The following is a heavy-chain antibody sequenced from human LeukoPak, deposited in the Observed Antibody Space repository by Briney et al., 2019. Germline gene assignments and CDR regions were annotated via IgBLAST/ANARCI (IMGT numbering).Heavy chain of an antibody. J-gene: IGHJ4*02. V-gene: IGHV1-2*06. CDR2: INPNSGGT. Sequence: GASVKVSCKASGYTFTGYYMHWVRQAPGQGLESMGRINPNSGGTNYAQKFQGRVTMTRDTSISTAYMELSRLRSDDTAVYYCARDDYSSGYYLDYWGQGTLVTVSS. CDR3: ARDDYSSGYYLDY. D-gene: IGHD3-22*01. CDR1: GYTFTGYY.